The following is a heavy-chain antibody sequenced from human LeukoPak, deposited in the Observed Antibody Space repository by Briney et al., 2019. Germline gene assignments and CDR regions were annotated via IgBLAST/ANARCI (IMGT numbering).Heavy chain of an antibody. CDR1: GVSISSGGYY. V-gene: IGHV4-61*08. D-gene: IGHD6-19*01. J-gene: IGHJ4*02. CDR2: IYYSGST. CDR3: ATEGPLYSSGWYYFDY. Sequence: PSQTLSLTCTVSGVSISSGGYYWSWIRQPPGKGLEWIGYIYYSGSTNYNPSLKSRVTISVDTSKNQFSLKLSSVTAADTAVYYCATEGPLYSSGWYYFDYWGQGTLVTVSS.